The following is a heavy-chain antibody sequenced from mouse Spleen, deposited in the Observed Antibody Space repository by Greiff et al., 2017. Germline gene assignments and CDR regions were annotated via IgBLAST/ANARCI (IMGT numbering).Heavy chain of an antibody. CDR1: GFSLTSYG. CDR3: AKKGGNYSAMDY. CDR2: IWRGGST. J-gene: IGHJ4*01. D-gene: IGHD2-1*01. V-gene: IGHV2-5*01. Sequence: QVHVKQSGPGLVQPSQSLSITCTVSGFSLTSYGVHWVRQSPGKGLEWLGVIWRGGSTDYNAAFMSRLSITKDNSKSQVFFKMNSLQADDTAIYYCAKKGGNYSAMDYWGQGTSVTVSS.